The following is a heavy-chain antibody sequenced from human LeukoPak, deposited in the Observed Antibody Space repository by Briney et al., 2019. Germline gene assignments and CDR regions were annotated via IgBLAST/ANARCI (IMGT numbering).Heavy chain of an antibody. D-gene: IGHD5-18*01. V-gene: IGHV3-9*01. J-gene: IGHJ6*02. Sequence: SLRLSCAASGFTFDDYAMHWVRQAPGKGLEWVSGISWNSGSIGYADSVKGRFTISRDNAKNSLYLQMNSLRAEDTALYYCAKEDTATSHDYYYGMDVWGQGTTVTVSS. CDR1: GFTFDDYA. CDR2: ISWNSGSI. CDR3: AKEDTATSHDYYYGMDV.